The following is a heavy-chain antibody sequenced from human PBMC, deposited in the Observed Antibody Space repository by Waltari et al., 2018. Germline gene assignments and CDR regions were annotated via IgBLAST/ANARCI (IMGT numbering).Heavy chain of an antibody. V-gene: IGHV3-23*03. CDR3: AKDSGYSMIRGRENS. J-gene: IGHJ4*02. CDR1: GFDDSSYA. D-gene: IGHD3-10*01. Sequence: VYLLESGGGLVQPGGSLRLSCLGSGFDDSSYAMIWVRQAPGKGLEWVSGIDNGGETTYYAGSVKGRFTISRDDSRNTVYLHMTTLRVDDTAVYYCAKDSGYSMIRGRENSWGQGTLVIVSS. CDR2: IDNGGETT.